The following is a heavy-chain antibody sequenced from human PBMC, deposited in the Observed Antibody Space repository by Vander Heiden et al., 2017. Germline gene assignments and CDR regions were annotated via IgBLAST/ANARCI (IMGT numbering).Heavy chain of an antibody. J-gene: IGHJ6*02. V-gene: IGHV1-2*02. D-gene: IGHD3-10*01. Sequence: QVQLVQSGAEVKKPGVSVKVSCKASGYTFTGYYMHWERQAPGKGLEWKGWINPNMGGPNYAQKFQGRVTMTRDTSISTAYMELGRLRSDDTAVYYCARGQKVLLWFGEFRAYGMDVWGQGTTVTVSS. CDR3: ARGQKVLLWFGEFRAYGMDV. CDR2: INPNMGGP. CDR1: GYTFTGYY.